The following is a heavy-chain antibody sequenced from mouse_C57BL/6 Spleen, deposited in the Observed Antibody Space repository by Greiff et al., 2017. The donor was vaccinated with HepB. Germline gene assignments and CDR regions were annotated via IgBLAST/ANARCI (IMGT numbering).Heavy chain of an antibody. CDR1: GYSITSGYY. CDR2: ISYDGSN. Sequence: EVKLVESGPGLVKPSQSLSLTCSVTGYSITSGYYWNWIRQFPGNKLEWMGYISYDGSNNYNPSLKNRISITRDTSKNQFFLKLNSVTTEDTATYYCAREGDYSNPLFDYWGQGTTLTVSS. CDR3: AREGDYSNPLFDY. V-gene: IGHV3-6*01. J-gene: IGHJ2*01. D-gene: IGHD2-5*01.